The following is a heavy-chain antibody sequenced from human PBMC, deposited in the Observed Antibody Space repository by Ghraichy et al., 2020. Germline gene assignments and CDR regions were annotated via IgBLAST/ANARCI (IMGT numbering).Heavy chain of an antibody. CDR3: TRDSLAAAGKLPPYYYYGMDV. Sequence: GGSLRLSCTASGFTFGDYAMSWFRQAPGKGLEWVGFIRSKAYGGTTEYAASVKGRFTISRDDSKSIAYLQMNSLKTEDTAVYYCTRDSLAAAGKLPPYYYYGMDVWGQGTTVTVSS. D-gene: IGHD6-13*01. J-gene: IGHJ6*02. V-gene: IGHV3-49*03. CDR2: IRSKAYGGTT. CDR1: GFTFGDYA.